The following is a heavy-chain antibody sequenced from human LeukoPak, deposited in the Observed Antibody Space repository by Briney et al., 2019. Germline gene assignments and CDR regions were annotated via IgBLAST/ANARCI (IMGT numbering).Heavy chain of an antibody. CDR2: MTTSGNTI. J-gene: IGHJ3*02. CDR3: ARDRAYAFDN. D-gene: IGHD3-10*01. V-gene: IGHV3-48*02. CDR1: GITFSGYS. Sequence: GGSLRLSCVVSGITFSGYSMIWVRQAPGKGLEWLSFMTTSGNTIFYAESVKERFTISRDNAKKTLYLQMNSLRDEDTAVYYCARDRAYAFDNWGQGTMVTVSS.